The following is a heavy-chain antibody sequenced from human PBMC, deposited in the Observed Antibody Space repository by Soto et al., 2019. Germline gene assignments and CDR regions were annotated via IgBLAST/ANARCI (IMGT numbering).Heavy chain of an antibody. CDR3: ARGRSSGYPDY. V-gene: IGHV4-34*01. J-gene: IGHJ4*02. CDR2: INHSGST. Sequence: QVQLQQWGAGLLKPSETLSLTCAVYGGSFSGYYWSWIRQPPGKGLEWIGEINHSGSTNYNPSLKSRVTLSVDTSKNQFSLKLSSVTAADTAVYYCARGRSSGYPDYWGQGTLVTVSS. CDR1: GGSFSGYY. D-gene: IGHD3-22*01.